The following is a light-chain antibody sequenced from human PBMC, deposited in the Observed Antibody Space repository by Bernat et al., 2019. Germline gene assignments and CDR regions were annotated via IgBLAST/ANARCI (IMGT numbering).Light chain of an antibody. CDR3: QQANSFPIT. CDR2: AAS. J-gene: IGKJ5*01. Sequence: DIQMTQSPSSVSASVGDRVTITCRVSQDISSWLAWYQQKPGKAPKLLIYAASSLQSDVPSRFSGSGSGTDFTLTISSLEPEDSASYYCQQANSFPITFGQGTRLEI. CDR1: QDISSW. V-gene: IGKV1-12*01.